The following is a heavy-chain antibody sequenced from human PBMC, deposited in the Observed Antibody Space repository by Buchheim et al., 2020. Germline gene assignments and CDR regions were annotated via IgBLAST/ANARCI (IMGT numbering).Heavy chain of an antibody. CDR3: ASGIIVAGTYYYFGMDV. Sequence: QVQLAQSGAEVKKPGASVKVSCTASGYTFTNYYINWVRQAPGQGLEWMGAINPSSGSTDCAQKFRGRLTMTRDTSTSTVYMELSSLKFEDAAVYYCASGIIVAGTYYYFGMDVWGQGTT. CDR2: INPSSGST. CDR1: GYTFTNYY. D-gene: IGHD6-19*01. V-gene: IGHV1-46*01. J-gene: IGHJ6*02.